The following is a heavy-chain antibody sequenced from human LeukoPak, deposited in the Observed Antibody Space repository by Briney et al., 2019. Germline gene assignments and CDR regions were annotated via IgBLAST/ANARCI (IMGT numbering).Heavy chain of an antibody. D-gene: IGHD6-19*01. V-gene: IGHV3-48*02. J-gene: IGHJ6*02. CDR1: GFTFSSYS. Sequence: GGSLRLSCAASGFTFSSYSMTWVRQAPGKGLEWVSYISSSSTIYYADSVKGRFTISRDNAKNSLYLQMNSLRDEDTAVYYCARDGIGGWYYGMDVWGQGTTVTVSS. CDR2: ISSSSTI. CDR3: ARDGIGGWYYGMDV.